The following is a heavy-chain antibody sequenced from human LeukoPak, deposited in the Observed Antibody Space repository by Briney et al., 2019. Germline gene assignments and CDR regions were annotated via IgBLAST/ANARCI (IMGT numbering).Heavy chain of an antibody. CDR2: ISGSGGST. CDR1: GFTFSSYA. J-gene: IGHJ4*02. V-gene: IGHV3-23*01. D-gene: IGHD3-3*01. Sequence: GGSLRLSCAASGFTFSSYAMSWVRQAPGKGLEWVSAISGSGGSTYYADSVKGRFTISRDNSKNTLYLQMNSLRAEDTAVYYCAKDLGSTRVLRFLEWFYWGQGTLVTVSS. CDR3: AKDLGSTRVLRFLEWFY.